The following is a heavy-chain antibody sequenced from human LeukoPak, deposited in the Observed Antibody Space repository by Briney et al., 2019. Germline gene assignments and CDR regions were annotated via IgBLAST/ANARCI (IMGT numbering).Heavy chain of an antibody. V-gene: IGHV6-1*01. D-gene: IGHD4-11*01. CDR1: GDSVSNNSVA. CDR2: TYYRSKWYN. J-gene: IGHJ4*02. CDR3: ARGHSRLFDF. Sequence: SQALPLTCVISGDSVSNNSVAWNCIRQSPSRGLEWLRMTYYRSKWYNDYAVSMESRITINPATSKNHFSLQLSSVTPEDTAVYYCARGHSRLFDFWGQGTLVTVSS.